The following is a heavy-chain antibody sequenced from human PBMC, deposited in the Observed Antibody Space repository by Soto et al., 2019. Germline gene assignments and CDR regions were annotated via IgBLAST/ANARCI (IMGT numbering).Heavy chain of an antibody. Sequence: GGSLRLSCAASGFTFDDYAMHWVRQAPGKGLEWVSGISWNSDIMAYADSVKGRFTISRDNAKNSLYLQMNSLRPEDTALYYCGKDRKLYEPLYIDYWGQGTLVTVSS. CDR3: GKDRKLYEPLYIDY. D-gene: IGHD2-8*01. CDR2: ISWNSDIM. CDR1: GFTFDDYA. V-gene: IGHV3-9*01. J-gene: IGHJ4*02.